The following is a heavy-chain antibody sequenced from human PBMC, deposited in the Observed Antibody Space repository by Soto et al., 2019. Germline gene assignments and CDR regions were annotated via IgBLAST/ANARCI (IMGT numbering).Heavy chain of an antibody. CDR2: ISAYNGNT. CDR3: ARGGTSTYYYDAFDI. V-gene: IGHV1-18*01. D-gene: IGHD3-22*01. J-gene: IGHJ3*02. CDR1: GYTFTSFR. Sequence: QVRLVQSGAEVKKPGASVKVSCKASGYTFTSFRINWVRQAPGQGLEWMGWISAYNGNTNYAQKLQGRVTMSTDTSTSTAYMEVRGLRSDDTAVYYCARGGTSTYYYDAFDIWGQGTVVTVSS.